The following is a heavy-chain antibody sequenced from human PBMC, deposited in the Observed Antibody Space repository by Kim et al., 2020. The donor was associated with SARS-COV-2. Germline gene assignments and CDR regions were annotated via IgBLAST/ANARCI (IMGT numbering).Heavy chain of an antibody. CDR3: ARTRTGYSGPYGMDV. Sequence: ASVKVSCKASGYTFTSYYMHWVRQAPGQGLEWMGIINPSGGSTSYAQKFQGRVTMTRDTSTSTVYMELSSLRSEDTAVYYCARTRTGYSGPYGMDVWGQGTTVTVSS. CDR2: INPSGGST. CDR1: GYTFTSYY. V-gene: IGHV1-46*01. D-gene: IGHD5-12*01. J-gene: IGHJ6*02.